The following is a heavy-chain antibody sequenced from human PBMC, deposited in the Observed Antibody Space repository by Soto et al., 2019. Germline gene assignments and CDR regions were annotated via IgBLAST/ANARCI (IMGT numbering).Heavy chain of an antibody. CDR3: ASGGYNWNDENYFDY. CDR2: ISYDGSNK. J-gene: IGHJ4*02. Sequence: GGSLRLSCAASGFTFSSYAMHWVRQAPGKGLEWVAVISYDGSNKYYADSVKGRFTISRDNSKNTLYLQMNSLRAEDTAVYYCASGGYNWNDENYFDYWGQGALVTVSS. V-gene: IGHV3-30-3*01. CDR1: GFTFSSYA. D-gene: IGHD1-20*01.